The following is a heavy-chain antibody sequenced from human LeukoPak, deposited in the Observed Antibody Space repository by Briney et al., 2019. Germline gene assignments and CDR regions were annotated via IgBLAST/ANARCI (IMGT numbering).Heavy chain of an antibody. D-gene: IGHD6-19*01. J-gene: IGHJ5*02. CDR2: INPNSGGT. CDR3: ARASRPHSSGWYKLNH. CDR1: GYTFTGYY. Sequence: ASVKVSCKASGYTFTGYYMHWVRQAPGQGLEWMGWINPNSGGTNYAQKFQGRVTMTRDTSISTAYMELSRLRSDDTAVYYCARASRPHSSGWYKLNHWGQGTLVTVSS. V-gene: IGHV1-2*02.